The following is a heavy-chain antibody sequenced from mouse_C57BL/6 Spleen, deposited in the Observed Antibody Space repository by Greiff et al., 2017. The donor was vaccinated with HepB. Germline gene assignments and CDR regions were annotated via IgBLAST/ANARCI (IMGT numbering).Heavy chain of an antibody. Sequence: QVQLQQSGAELVRPGASVTLSCKASGYTFTDYEMHWVKQTPVHGLEWIGAIDPETGGTAYNQKFKGKAILTADKSSSTAYMELRSLTSEDSAVYYCTSPIYYGNYVPFAYWGQGTLVTVPA. V-gene: IGHV1-15*01. CDR2: IDPETGGT. CDR1: GYTFTDYE. D-gene: IGHD2-1*01. CDR3: TSPIYYGNYVPFAY. J-gene: IGHJ3*01.